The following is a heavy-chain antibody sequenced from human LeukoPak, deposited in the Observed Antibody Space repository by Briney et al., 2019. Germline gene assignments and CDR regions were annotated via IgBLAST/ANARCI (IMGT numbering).Heavy chain of an antibody. Sequence: SETLSLTCAVYGGSFSGYYWSWIRQPPGKGLEWIGEIHHSGSTNYNPSLKSRVTISVDTSKNQFSLKLRSVTAADTAVYYCARGRSIWSGYYGSGGQLRFDPWGQGTLVTVSS. CDR2: IHHSGST. CDR3: ARGRSIWSGYYGSGGQLRFDP. J-gene: IGHJ5*02. D-gene: IGHD3-3*01. V-gene: IGHV4-34*01. CDR1: GGSFSGYY.